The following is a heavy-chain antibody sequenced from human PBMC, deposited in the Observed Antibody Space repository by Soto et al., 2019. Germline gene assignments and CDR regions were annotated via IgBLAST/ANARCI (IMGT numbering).Heavy chain of an antibody. CDR2: ISGSGGST. V-gene: IGHV3-23*01. Sequence: PGGSLRLSCAASGFTFSSYAMSWVRQAPGKGLEWVSAISGSGGSTYYADSVKGRFTISRDSSKNTLYLQMNSLRAEDTAVYYCAKLSLVVITTEYFQHWGQGTLVTVSS. CDR3: AKLSLVVITTEYFQH. D-gene: IGHD3-22*01. CDR1: GFTFSSYA. J-gene: IGHJ1*01.